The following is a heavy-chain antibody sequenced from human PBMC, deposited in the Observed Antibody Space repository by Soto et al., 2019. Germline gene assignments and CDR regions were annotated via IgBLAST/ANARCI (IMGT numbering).Heavy chain of an antibody. J-gene: IGHJ6*02. CDR1: GFTFLFYW. CDR3: ARGSTYDFWSGYIYYGMDV. CDR2: INQDGSEK. Sequence: GGSLRLSCAASGFTFLFYWVNFFRHSPFKWLEWVANINQDGSEKYYVDSVKGRFTISRDNAKNSLYLQMNNLRDADTAVYYCARGSTYDFWSGYIYYGMDVWGQGTTVTVSS. V-gene: IGHV3-7*03. D-gene: IGHD3-3*01.